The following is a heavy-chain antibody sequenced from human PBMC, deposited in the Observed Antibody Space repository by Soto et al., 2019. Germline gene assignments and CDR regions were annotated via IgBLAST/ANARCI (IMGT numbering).Heavy chain of an antibody. CDR3: ARDQTPSKSQYGMDV. Sequence: SETLSLTCTVSGGSISSSTYYWGWIRQAPGTGLEWIGYIYYSGSTHYNPSLKSRVTISVDTSKNQFSLKLSSVTAADTAVYYCARDQTPSKSQYGMDVWGQGTTVTVSS. CDR1: GGSISSSTYY. V-gene: IGHV4-39*07. CDR2: IYYSGST. J-gene: IGHJ6*02.